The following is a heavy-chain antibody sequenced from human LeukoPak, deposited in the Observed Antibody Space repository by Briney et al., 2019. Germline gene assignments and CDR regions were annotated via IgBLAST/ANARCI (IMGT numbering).Heavy chain of an antibody. CDR3: AKYTSGTSYRGLDQ. Sequence: PGESLRLSCGASGLTVSSYGMSWVRQAPAKGLEWVSTIIGSAVNTYYADSVKGRFTISRDDSKNTVYLQMNSLRAEDTAVYSCAKYTSGTSYRGLDQWGQGTLVTVSS. CDR2: IIGSAVNT. V-gene: IGHV3-23*01. D-gene: IGHD3-10*01. J-gene: IGHJ4*02. CDR1: GLTVSSYG.